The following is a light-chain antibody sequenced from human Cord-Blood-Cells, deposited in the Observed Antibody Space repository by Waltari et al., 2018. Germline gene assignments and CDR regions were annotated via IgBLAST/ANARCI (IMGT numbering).Light chain of an antibody. CDR1: QSISSY. CDR2: AAS. J-gene: IGKJ4*01. CDR3: QQSYSTPLLT. V-gene: IGKV1-39*01. Sequence: DIQMTQSPSSLSASVGDRVTITCRASQSISSYLNWYKQKPGKAPNLLLYAASSLQSGVPSRFSGSGSATDVTLTISSLQPEDFATYYCQQSYSTPLLTFGGGTKVEIK.